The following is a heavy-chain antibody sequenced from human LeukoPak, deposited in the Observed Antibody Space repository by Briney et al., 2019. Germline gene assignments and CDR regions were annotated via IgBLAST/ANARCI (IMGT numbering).Heavy chain of an antibody. CDR3: ARAKGPPIVVVPAAIPLDY. V-gene: IGHV1-2*02. J-gene: IGHJ4*02. Sequence: GASVKVSCKPSGYTFTGYYMHWVRQAPGQGLEWMGWINPNSGGTNYAQKFQGRVTMTRDTSISTAYMELSRLRSDDTAVYYCARAKGPPIVVVPAAIPLDYWGQGTLVTVSS. CDR1: GYTFTGYY. CDR2: INPNSGGT. D-gene: IGHD2-2*01.